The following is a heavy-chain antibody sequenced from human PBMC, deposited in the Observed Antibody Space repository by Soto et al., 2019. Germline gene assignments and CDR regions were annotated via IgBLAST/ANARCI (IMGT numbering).Heavy chain of an antibody. V-gene: IGHV3-21*01. D-gene: IGHD3-3*01. CDR3: ARVFGYDFWSGYYSGRGNWFDP. CDR2: ISSSSSYI. J-gene: IGHJ5*02. Sequence: PGGSLRLSCAASGFTFSSYSMNWVRQAPGKGLEWVSSISSSSSYIYYADSVKGRFTISRDNAKNSLYLQMNSLRAEDTAVYYCARVFGYDFWSGYYSGRGNWFDPWGQGTPAT. CDR1: GFTFSSYS.